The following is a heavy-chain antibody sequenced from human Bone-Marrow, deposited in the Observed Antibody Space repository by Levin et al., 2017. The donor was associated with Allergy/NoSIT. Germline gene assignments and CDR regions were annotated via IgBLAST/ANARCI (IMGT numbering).Heavy chain of an antibody. J-gene: IGHJ3*02. CDR3: ARTDYDSSGYYNAFDI. D-gene: IGHD3-22*01. V-gene: IGHV4-59*01. CDR2: IYYSGST. Sequence: SETLSLTCTVSGGSISSYYWSWIRQPPGKGLEWIGYIYYSGSTNYNPSLKSRVTISVDTSKNHFSLKLSSVTAADAAVYYCARTDYDSSGYYNAFDIWGQGTMVTVSS. CDR1: GGSISSYY.